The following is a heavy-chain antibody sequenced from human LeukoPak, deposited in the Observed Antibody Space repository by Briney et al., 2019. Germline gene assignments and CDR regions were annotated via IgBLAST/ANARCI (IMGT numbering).Heavy chain of an antibody. CDR1: GFTFSSYW. D-gene: IGHD3-9*01. Sequence: GGSLRLSCAASGFTFSSYWMSWVRQAPGKGLEWVANIKQDGSEKYYVDSVKGRFTISRDNAKNSLYLQMNSLRAEDTAVYYCARDLTRVGHLRFDYWGQGTLVTVSS. CDR3: ARDLTRVGHLRFDY. CDR2: IKQDGSEK. J-gene: IGHJ4*02. V-gene: IGHV3-7*01.